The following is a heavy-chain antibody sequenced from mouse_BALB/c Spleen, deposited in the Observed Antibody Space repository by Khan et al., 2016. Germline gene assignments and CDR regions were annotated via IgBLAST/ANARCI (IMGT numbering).Heavy chain of an antibody. CDR1: GYTFTSYW. CDR2: IFPGTGTT. D-gene: IGHD2-3*01. Sequence: QVQLQQSGAELVKPGASVKLSCKTSGYTFTSYWIQWVKQRPGQGLGWIGEIFPGTGTTYYNEKFKGKATLTIDTSSSTAYMQLSSLTSEDSAVXFCARKGYEAYWGQGTLVTVSA. J-gene: IGHJ3*01. V-gene: IGHV1S132*01. CDR3: ARKGYEAY.